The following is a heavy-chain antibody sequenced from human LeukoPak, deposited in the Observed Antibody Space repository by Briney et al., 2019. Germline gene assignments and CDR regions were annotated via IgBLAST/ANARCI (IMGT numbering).Heavy chain of an antibody. V-gene: IGHV1-18*01. CDR3: AGGGGYPGYCSGGSCEGSWFDP. CDR1: GYTFTSYG. CDR2: ISAYNGNT. D-gene: IGHD2-15*01. Sequence: ASVKVSCKASGYTFTSYGISWVRQAPGQGLEWMGWISAYNGNTNYAQKLQGRVTMTTYTSTSTAYMELRSLRSDDTAVYYCAGGGGYPGYCSGGSCEGSWFDPWGQGTLVTVSS. J-gene: IGHJ5*02.